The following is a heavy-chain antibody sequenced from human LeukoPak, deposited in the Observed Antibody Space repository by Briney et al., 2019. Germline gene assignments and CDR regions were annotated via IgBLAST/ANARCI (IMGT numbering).Heavy chain of an antibody. CDR1: GFTFSSYS. J-gene: IGHJ4*02. V-gene: IGHV3-21*01. Sequence: GGSLRLSCAASGFTFSSYSMNWVRQAPGKGLEWVSSISSSSSYIYYADSVKGRFTISRDNAKNSLYLQMNSLRAEDTAVYYCAREGVYYGDYVTAEAYFDYWGQGTLVTVSS. CDR2: ISSSSSYI. CDR3: AREGVYYGDYVTAEAYFDY. D-gene: IGHD4-17*01.